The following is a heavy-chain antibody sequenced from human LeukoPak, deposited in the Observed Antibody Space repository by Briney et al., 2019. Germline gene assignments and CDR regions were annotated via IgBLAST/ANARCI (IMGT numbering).Heavy chain of an antibody. CDR3: AKVRMVVVTLDAFDI. D-gene: IGHD3-22*01. J-gene: IGHJ3*02. Sequence: GESLTLSCSASGFTLSSFWMSWVRHAPGKGLEWVGNIKQDGSQQYYVDSEEGRSTISRDNANNSLYLQMNSLRAEDTALYFCAKVRMVVVTLDAFDIWGQGTMVTVSS. CDR2: IKQDGSQQ. CDR1: GFTLSSFW. V-gene: IGHV3-7*03.